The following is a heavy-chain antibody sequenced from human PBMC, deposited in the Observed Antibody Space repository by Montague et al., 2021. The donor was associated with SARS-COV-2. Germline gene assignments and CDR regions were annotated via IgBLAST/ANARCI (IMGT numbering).Heavy chain of an antibody. CDR3: AREFRTYGYGGQYWYFDL. V-gene: IGHV4-39*07. CDR2: IYHSGST. D-gene: IGHD3-10*01. CDR1: GGSISSGDFF. J-gene: IGHJ2*01. Sequence: SETLSLTCSVSGGSISSGDFFWGWIRQPPGKGLEWIGEIYHSGSTNYNPSLKSRVTISMDKSKNQFSLKLSSVTAADTAVYYCAREFRTYGYGGQYWYFDLWGRGTLVTVSS.